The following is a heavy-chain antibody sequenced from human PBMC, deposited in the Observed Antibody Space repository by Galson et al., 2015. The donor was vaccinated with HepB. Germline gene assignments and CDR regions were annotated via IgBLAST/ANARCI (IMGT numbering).Heavy chain of an antibody. CDR1: GGSFSGYY. Sequence: SETLSLTCAVYGGSFSGYYWSWIRQPPGKGLEWIGEINHSGSTNYNPTLKSRVTISVDTSKSQFSLKLSSVTAADTAVYYCARSPRRYCSGGSCYTPTSNDAFDIWGQGTMVTVSS. CDR3: ARSPRRYCSGGSCYTPTSNDAFDI. J-gene: IGHJ3*02. CDR2: INHSGST. V-gene: IGHV4-34*01. D-gene: IGHD2-15*01.